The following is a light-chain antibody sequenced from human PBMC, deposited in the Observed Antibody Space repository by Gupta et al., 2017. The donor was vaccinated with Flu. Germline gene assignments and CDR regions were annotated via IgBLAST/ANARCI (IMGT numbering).Light chain of an antibody. CDR3: SSDTSTSAYV. CDR1: SSDVGGFDY. CDR2: EVN. J-gene: IGLJ1*01. Sequence: QSALPPPASVSGSPGQSIPISCTGTSSDVGGFDYVSWYQQHPGKAPKLVIYEVNTRTAGVSNRFSGSKSGNTASLTISGLQAEDETDYYCSSDTSTSAYVFGTGTKVTVL. V-gene: IGLV2-14*01.